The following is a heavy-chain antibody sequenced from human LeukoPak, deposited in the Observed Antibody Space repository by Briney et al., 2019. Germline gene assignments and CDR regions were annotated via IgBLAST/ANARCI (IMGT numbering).Heavy chain of an antibody. CDR3: ARGPLVWFGELPGDY. Sequence: PGGSLRLSCAASGFTFSSYSMNWVRQPPGKGLEWVSYISSSSSTIYYADSVKGRFTISRDNAKNSLYLQMNSLRAEDTAVYYCARGPLVWFGELPGDYWGQGTLVTVSS. D-gene: IGHD3-10*01. CDR1: GFTFSSYS. J-gene: IGHJ4*02. CDR2: ISSSSSTI. V-gene: IGHV3-48*01.